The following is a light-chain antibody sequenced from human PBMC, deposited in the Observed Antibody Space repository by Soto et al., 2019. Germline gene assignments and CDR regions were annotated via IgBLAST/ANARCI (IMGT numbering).Light chain of an antibody. J-gene: IGLJ3*02. CDR3: QSFDTSLSGWV. CDR1: SSNIGSYYD. V-gene: IGLV1-40*01. CDR2: ADD. Sequence: QSVLTQPASVSGAPGQRVTISCTGSSSNIGSYYDVHWYQQLPGTAPKLLIYADDNRPSGVPDRFSGSKSGTSASLAITGLQAEEEADSYCQSFDTSLSGWVFGGGTKLTVL.